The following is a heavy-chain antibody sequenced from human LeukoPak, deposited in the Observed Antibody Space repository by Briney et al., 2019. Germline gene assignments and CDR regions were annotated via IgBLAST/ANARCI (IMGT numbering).Heavy chain of an antibody. CDR3: AKATLATTYFDY. CDR2: ISSGGGTT. D-gene: IGHD5-24*01. J-gene: IGHJ4*02. Sequence: GSLRLSCAASGFTFSTYALSWVRQAPGKGLEWVSAISSGGGTTYYADSVKGRFTISRDNSKNALYLQMNSLRAEDTAVYYCAKATLATTYFDYWGQGTLVTVSS. V-gene: IGHV3-23*01. CDR1: GFTFSTYA.